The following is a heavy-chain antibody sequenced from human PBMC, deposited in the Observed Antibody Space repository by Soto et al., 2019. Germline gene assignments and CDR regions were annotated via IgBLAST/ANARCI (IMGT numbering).Heavy chain of an antibody. CDR3: AHGHPLDFHY. V-gene: IGHV2-5*01. J-gene: IGHJ4*02. CDR2: LYWNGIE. Sequence: QITLKESGPTLVKPTQTLTMTCTFSGFSLSSSGESVGWIRQPPGKALEWLALLYWNGIERYSPSLKSRLTVFKDASKSQVVLTLTNMDPVDTAPYFCAHGHPLDFHYGGQGTLVTVS. CDR1: GFSLSSSGES.